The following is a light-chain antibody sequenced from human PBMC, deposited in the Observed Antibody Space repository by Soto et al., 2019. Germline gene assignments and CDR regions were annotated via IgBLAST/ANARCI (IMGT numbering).Light chain of an antibody. CDR3: QQYDNWPLT. CDR2: GAS. J-gene: IGKJ4*01. Sequence: EIVLTQSPATLSLSPGERATLSCRASQSVSSSHLAWYQQKPGQAPRFLIYGASTRATGIPARFSGSGSGTEFTLTISSLQSEDFAVYYCQQYDNWPLTFGGGTKVDIK. V-gene: IGKV3-15*01. CDR1: QSVSSSH.